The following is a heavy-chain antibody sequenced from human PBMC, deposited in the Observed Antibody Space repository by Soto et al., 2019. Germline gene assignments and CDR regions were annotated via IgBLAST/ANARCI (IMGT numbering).Heavy chain of an antibody. CDR1: GGSMSGYY. D-gene: IGHD6-6*01. CDR3: ARSIAVPSSHIDH. Sequence: PSETLSLTCRVSGGSMSGYYWSWIGQDPGKGLEWIGYVYYTGSTNYNPSLQSRVTISVDTSNKQFSLSLRLVTAADTAVYFCARSIAVPSSHIDHWGQGIRVTVSS. J-gene: IGHJ4*02. V-gene: IGHV4-59*01. CDR2: VYYTGST.